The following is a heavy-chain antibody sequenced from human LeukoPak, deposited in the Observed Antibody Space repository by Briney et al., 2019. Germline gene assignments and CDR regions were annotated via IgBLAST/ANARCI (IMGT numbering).Heavy chain of an antibody. CDR3: AYTPKYSGYDSDYFDY. CDR1: GFTFSSYA. V-gene: IGHV3-30-3*01. J-gene: IGHJ4*02. CDR2: ISYDASNK. Sequence: PGRSLRLSCAASGFTFSSYAMHWVRQAPGKGLEWLAVISYDASNKYYADSVKGRFTISRDNSKNTLYLQMNSLRAEDTAVYYCAYTPKYSGYDSDYFDYWGQGTLVTVSS. D-gene: IGHD5-12*01.